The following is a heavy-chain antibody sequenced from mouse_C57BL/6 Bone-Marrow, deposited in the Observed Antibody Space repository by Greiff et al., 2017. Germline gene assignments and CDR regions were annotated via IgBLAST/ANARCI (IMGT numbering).Heavy chain of an antibody. CDR3: KGWNLRGDAMDY. J-gene: IGHJ4*01. V-gene: IGHV1-81*01. CDR2: IYPRSGNT. D-gene: IGHD2-12*01. Sequence: QVQLQQSGAELARPGASVKLSCKASGYTFTSYGISWVKQRTGQGLEWIGEIYPRSGNTYYNEKFKGKATLTADKSSSTAYMELRSLTSEDSAVYCCKGWNLRGDAMDYWGQGTSVTVSS. CDR1: GYTFTSYG.